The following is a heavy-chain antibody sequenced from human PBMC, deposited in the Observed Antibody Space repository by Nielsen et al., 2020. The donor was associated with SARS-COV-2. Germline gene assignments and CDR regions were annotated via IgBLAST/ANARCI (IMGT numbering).Heavy chain of an antibody. J-gene: IGHJ4*02. CDR2: ISAYNGNT. Sequence: ASVKVSCKASGYTFTSYGINWVRQAPGQGLEWMGWISAYNGNTNYAQKLQGRVTMTRDTSTSTVYMELSSLRSEDTAVYYCARESFTVTSRSFDYWGQGTLVTVSS. CDR1: GYTFTSYG. D-gene: IGHD4-17*01. CDR3: ARESFTVTSRSFDY. V-gene: IGHV1-18*04.